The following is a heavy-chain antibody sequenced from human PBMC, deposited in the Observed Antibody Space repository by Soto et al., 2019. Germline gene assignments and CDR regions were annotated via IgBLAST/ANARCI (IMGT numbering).Heavy chain of an antibody. D-gene: IGHD2-15*01. V-gene: IGHV3-23*01. CDR3: AKDDIDVVLVAANPSLDP. CDR1: GFTFSSYA. J-gene: IGHJ5*02. CDR2: ISGSGGST. Sequence: EVQLLESGGGLVQPGGSLRLSCAASGFTFSSYAMSWVRQAPGKGLEWVSAISGSGGSTYYADSVKGRFTISRDNSKNTLYLQMNSRRVEDTAVHYCAKDDIDVVLVAANPSLDPWGQGTLVTV.